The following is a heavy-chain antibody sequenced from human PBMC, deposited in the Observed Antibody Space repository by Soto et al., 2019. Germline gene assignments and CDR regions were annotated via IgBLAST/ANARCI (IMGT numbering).Heavy chain of an antibody. D-gene: IGHD4-17*01. CDR1: GYSIISTNW. CDR2: IYHSGSA. J-gene: IGHJ4*02. Sequence: SETLSLTCAVSGYSIISTNWWSWVRQPPGKGLEWIGEIYHSGSANYNPSLKSRVTISVDKSKNQFSLNLSSMTAADTALYYCARVHNLVTTISALDSWGQGRLVTVS. V-gene: IGHV4-4*02. CDR3: ARVHNLVTTISALDS.